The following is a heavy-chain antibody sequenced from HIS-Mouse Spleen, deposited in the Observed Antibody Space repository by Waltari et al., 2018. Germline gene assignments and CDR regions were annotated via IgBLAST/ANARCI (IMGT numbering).Heavy chain of an antibody. CDR2: ISYDGCNK. CDR1: GFTFSSYG. Sequence: QVQLVESGGGVVQPGRSLRLSCAASGFTFSSYGMHWVRQAPGKGLEWGAVISYDGCNKYYADSVKGRFTISRDNSKNTLYLQMNSLRAEDTAVYYCAQKGLGIDYWGQGTLVTVSS. D-gene: IGHD7-27*01. J-gene: IGHJ4*02. CDR3: AQKGLGIDY. V-gene: IGHV3-30*03.